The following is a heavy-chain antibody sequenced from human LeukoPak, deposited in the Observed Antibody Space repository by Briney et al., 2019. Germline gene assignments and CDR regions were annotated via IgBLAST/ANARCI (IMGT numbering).Heavy chain of an antibody. CDR3: ARVRHSGYYLGY. J-gene: IGHJ4*02. V-gene: IGHV1-2*06. Sequence: ASVKVSCKASGYTFTGYYMHWVRQAPGQGLEWMGRINPNSGGTNYAQKFQGRVTMTRDTSIITAYMELSRLRSDDTAVYYCARVRHSGYYLGYWGQGTLVTVSS. CDR2: INPNSGGT. D-gene: IGHD3-22*01. CDR1: GYTFTGYY.